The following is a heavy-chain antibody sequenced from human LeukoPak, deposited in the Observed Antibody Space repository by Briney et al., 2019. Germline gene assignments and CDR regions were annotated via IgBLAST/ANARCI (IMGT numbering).Heavy chain of an antibody. CDR3: ASDEEKAAGSL. CDR2: IIPLFGAP. Sequence: SVKVSCKPSGGTFGSYAISWVRQAPGQGLEWVGGIIPLFGAPLYAQKFQGRVTITADERTSTVYMDLSSLRSDDTAVYYCASDEEKAAGSLWGQGTPVIVSS. CDR1: GGTFGSYA. D-gene: IGHD6-13*01. J-gene: IGHJ4*02. V-gene: IGHV1-69*13.